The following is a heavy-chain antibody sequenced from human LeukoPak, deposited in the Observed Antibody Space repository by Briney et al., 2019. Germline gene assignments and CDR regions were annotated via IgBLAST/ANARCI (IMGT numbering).Heavy chain of an antibody. CDR1: GGSFSAFH. V-gene: IGHV4-34*01. CDR3: ASRPFLYGFRTYFDN. D-gene: IGHD3-10*01. CDR2: MKQSGTP. Sequence: SETLSLTCAVYGGSFSAFHWNWIRQSPAKGLEWLGEMKQSGTPRYNPSLPSRVTISVDKSKNQFSLNVRSVTAADTAVYYCASRPFLYGFRTYFDNWAQGTLVTVSS. J-gene: IGHJ4*02.